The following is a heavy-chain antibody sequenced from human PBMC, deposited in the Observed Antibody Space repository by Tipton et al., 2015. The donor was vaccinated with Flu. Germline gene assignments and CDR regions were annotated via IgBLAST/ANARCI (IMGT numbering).Heavy chain of an antibody. CDR1: GYTFTGYY. CDR2: INPNSGGT. Sequence: QLVQSGAEVKKPGASVKVSCKASGYTFTGYYMHWVRQAPGQGLEWMGRINPNSGGTNYAQKFQGRVTMTRDTSISTAYMELSRLRSDDTAVYYCARDRYDFWSIGYYYYGMDVWGQGTTVTVSS. V-gene: IGHV1-2*06. CDR3: ARDRYDFWSIGYYYYGMDV. D-gene: IGHD3-3*01. J-gene: IGHJ6*02.